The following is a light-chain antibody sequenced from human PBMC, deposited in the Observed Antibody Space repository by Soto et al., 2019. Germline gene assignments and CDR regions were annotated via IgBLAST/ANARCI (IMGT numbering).Light chain of an antibody. CDR2: DAS. V-gene: IGKV3-11*01. J-gene: IGKJ4*02. CDR3: QQFAGS. CDR1: QSLGRY. Sequence: DIVLTQSPDTLSLSPWARATLSCRASQSLGRYLAWYQQKPGQAPRLLIYDASHRATGIPVRFSGRGSGTDFTLIISRLEPEDFAVYYCQQFAGSFGGGTKVDIK.